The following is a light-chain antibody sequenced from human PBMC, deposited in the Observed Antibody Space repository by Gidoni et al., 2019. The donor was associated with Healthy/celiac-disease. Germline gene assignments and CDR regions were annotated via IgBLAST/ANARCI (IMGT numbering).Light chain of an antibody. Sequence: PGTLSLSPGERATLSCRASQSVSSSYLAWYQQKPGQAPRLLIYGASSRATGIPDRFSGSGSGTDFTLTISRLEPEDFAVYYCQQYGSSPYTFGQGTKLEIK. CDR3: QQYGSSPYT. J-gene: IGKJ2*01. CDR1: QSVSSSY. V-gene: IGKV3-20*01. CDR2: GAS.